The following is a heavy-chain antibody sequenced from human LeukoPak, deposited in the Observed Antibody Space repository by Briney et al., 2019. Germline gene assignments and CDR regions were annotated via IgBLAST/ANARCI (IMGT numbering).Heavy chain of an antibody. D-gene: IGHD3-10*01. Sequence: GGSLRLSCAASGFTFSSYAMHWVRQAPGKGLEWVAVISYDGSNKYYADSVKGRFTISRDNSKNTLYLQMNSLRAEDTAVYYCARGSLLDYYGSGSYEPYYYYYYGMDVWGQGTTVTVSS. J-gene: IGHJ6*02. CDR2: ISYDGSNK. CDR3: ARGSLLDYYGSGSYEPYYYYYYGMDV. V-gene: IGHV3-30-3*01. CDR1: GFTFSSYA.